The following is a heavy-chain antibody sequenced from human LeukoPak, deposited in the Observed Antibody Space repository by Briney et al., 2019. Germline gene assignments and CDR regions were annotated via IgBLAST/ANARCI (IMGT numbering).Heavy chain of an antibody. D-gene: IGHD3-22*01. J-gene: IGHJ4*02. Sequence: ASVKVSCKASGYTFTSYDINWVRQAPGQGLEWMGVINPSGGTTSYAQKFQGRVTMTRDTSTSTVYMELSSLRSDDTAVYYCARGSTPSYYYDSSGHFDYWGQGTLVTVSS. V-gene: IGHV1-46*01. CDR2: INPSGGTT. CDR1: GYTFTSYD. CDR3: ARGSTPSYYYDSSGHFDY.